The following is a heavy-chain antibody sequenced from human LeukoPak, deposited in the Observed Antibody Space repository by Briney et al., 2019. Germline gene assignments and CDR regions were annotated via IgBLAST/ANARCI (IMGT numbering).Heavy chain of an antibody. CDR2: ISYDGFKT. J-gene: IGHJ4*02. V-gene: IGHV3-30-3*01. CDR3: ARGLDWYTHFGDY. D-gene: IGHD2-21*01. CDR1: GFSFSSYA. Sequence: GGSLRLSCAASGFSFSSYAIHWVRQAPGKGLEWVAVISYDGFKTFYADSVRARFTISRDNSEHTVDLQMDSLRLDDTGVYYCARGLDWYTHFGDYWGQGTLVTVSS.